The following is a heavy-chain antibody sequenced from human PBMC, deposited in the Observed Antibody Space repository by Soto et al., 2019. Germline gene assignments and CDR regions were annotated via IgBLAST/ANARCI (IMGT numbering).Heavy chain of an antibody. CDR2: ISYDGSNK. CDR3: APALLWFGVSAVC. CDR1: GFTFSSYG. Sequence: GGSLILSWAASGFTFSSYGMHWVRQAPGKGLEWVAVISYDGSNKYYADSVKDRFTISRDNSKTTLYLQMNSLRTEDTALYYCAPALLWFGVSAVCRGQGIQVTVSS. V-gene: IGHV3-30*03. D-gene: IGHD3-10*01. J-gene: IGHJ4*02.